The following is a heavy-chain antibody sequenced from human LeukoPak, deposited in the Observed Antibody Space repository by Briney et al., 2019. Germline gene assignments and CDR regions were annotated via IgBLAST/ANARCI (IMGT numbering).Heavy chain of an antibody. CDR2: ISSSSSYI. CDR3: ARETNDYVWGSLGYFDY. CDR1: GFTFSSYS. D-gene: IGHD3-16*01. V-gene: IGHV3-21*01. Sequence: PGGSLRLSCAASGFTFSSYSMNWVRQAPGKGLEWVSSISSSSSYIYYAASVKGRFTISRDNAKNSLYLQMNSLRAEDTAVYYCARETNDYVWGSLGYFDYWGQGTLVTVSS. J-gene: IGHJ4*02.